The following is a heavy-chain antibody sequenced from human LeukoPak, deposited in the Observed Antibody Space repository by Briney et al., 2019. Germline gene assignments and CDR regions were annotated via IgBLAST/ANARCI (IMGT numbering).Heavy chain of an antibody. CDR2: ISSSSSTI. J-gene: IGHJ4*02. Sequence: PGGSLRLSCAASGFTFSSYSMNWVRQAPGKGLEWVSYISSSSSTIYYADSVKGRFTISRDNAKNTLYLQMNSLRAEDTAVYYCAREMRVNWNYDPFDYWGQGTLVTVSS. CDR3: AREMRVNWNYDPFDY. V-gene: IGHV3-48*04. D-gene: IGHD1-7*01. CDR1: GFTFSSYS.